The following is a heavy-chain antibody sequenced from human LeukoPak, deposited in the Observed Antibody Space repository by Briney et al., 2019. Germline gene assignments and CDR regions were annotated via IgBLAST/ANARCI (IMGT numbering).Heavy chain of an antibody. V-gene: IGHV4-30-4*07. CDR2: IYYSGST. CDR3: ARGPLGRRGYDSSGYV. J-gene: IGHJ4*02. CDR1: GGSISSGGYS. Sequence: SETLSLTCAVSGGSISSGGYSWSWIRQPPGKGLEWIGYIYYSGSTYYNPSLKSRVTISVDTSKNQFSLWLSSVTAADTAVYYCARGPLGRRGYDSSGYVWGQGTLVTVSS. D-gene: IGHD3-22*01.